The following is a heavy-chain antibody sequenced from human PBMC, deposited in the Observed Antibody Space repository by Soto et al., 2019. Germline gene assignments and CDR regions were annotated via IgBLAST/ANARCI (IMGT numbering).Heavy chain of an antibody. CDR3: GRLNQEDYNRNRDWFDP. J-gene: IGHJ5*02. V-gene: IGHV4-34*01. CDR1: GGSFSGYY. CDR2: GNHSGST. Sequence: SETLSLTCAVYGGSFSGYYWSWIRQSPGKGLEWIGEGNHSGSTNYNASLKSRVTTSVDTSKNQFSLKLRSVTAADTAVYYCGRLNQEDYNRNRDWFDPWGQGSLVTVSS. D-gene: IGHD1-20*01.